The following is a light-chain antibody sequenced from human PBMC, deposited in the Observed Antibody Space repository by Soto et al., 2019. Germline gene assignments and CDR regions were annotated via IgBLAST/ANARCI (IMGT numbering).Light chain of an antibody. V-gene: IGKV3-15*01. Sequence: EIRMTQSPATLSVSPGERATLSCRASQSLYSNLAWYQQKPGQAPRLLIYGASTRATGIPARFSGSGTDFTLTISSLEPEDFAVYYCQQRSSWLTFGGGTKVDIK. CDR2: GAS. J-gene: IGKJ4*01. CDR1: QSLYSN. CDR3: QQRSSWLT.